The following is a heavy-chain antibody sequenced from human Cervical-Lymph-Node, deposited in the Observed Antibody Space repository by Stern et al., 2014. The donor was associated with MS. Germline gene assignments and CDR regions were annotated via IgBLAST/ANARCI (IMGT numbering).Heavy chain of an antibody. J-gene: IGHJ4*02. V-gene: IGHV3-53*01. CDR1: GLTDGRDY. D-gene: IGHD1-1*01. CDR3: ARDTSSPERSDW. CDR2: ITNDGST. Sequence: EEPLMESGGGVIQPGGSLRLFCTASGLTDGRDYMTSVRQAPGKVIECVSLITNDGSTFYTDSVKGRFTISRDDSKNTVYLHMTSLRAEDTAMYYCARDTSSPERSDWWGQGTLVTVSS.